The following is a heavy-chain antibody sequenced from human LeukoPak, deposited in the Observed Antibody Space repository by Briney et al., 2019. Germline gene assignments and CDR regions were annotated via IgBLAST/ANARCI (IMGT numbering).Heavy chain of an antibody. CDR3: ARHGRPLLGIVAS. CDR1: GGPITRSGYY. D-gene: IGHD2-15*01. V-gene: IGHV4-39*01. J-gene: IGHJ5*02. Sequence: SETLSLTCTVSGGPITRSGYYWGWIRQPPGKGLEWIGSIYYSGSTYYNPSLKSRVTISVDTSKNQFSLKLSSVTAADTAVYYCARHGRPLLGIVASWGQGTLVTVSS. CDR2: IYYSGST.